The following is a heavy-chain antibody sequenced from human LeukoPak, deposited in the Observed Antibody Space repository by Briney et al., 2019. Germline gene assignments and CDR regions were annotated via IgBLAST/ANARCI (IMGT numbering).Heavy chain of an antibody. D-gene: IGHD3-10*01. CDR3: ARKMRLWFGELYRDLYYFDY. Sequence: ASVKVSCKASGYTFTGYYMHWVRQAPGQGLEWMGWINPNSGGTNYAQKFQGRVTMTRDTSISTAYMELSRLRSDDTAVYYCARKMRLWFGELYRDLYYFDYWGQGTLVTVSS. J-gene: IGHJ4*02. V-gene: IGHV1-2*02. CDR1: GYTFTGYY. CDR2: INPNSGGT.